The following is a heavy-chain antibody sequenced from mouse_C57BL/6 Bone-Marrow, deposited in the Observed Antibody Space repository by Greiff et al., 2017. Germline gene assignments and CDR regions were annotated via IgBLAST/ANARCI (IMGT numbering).Heavy chain of an antibody. D-gene: IGHD1-1*01. J-gene: IGHJ3*01. CDR1: GFTFSSYG. V-gene: IGHV5-6*01. Sequence: EVKLVESGGDLVKPGGSLKLSCAASGFTFSSYGMSWVRQTPDKRLEWVATISSGGSYTYYPDSVKGRFTISRDNAKNTLYLKMSSMKSEDTAMYYCARHYNYGFAYWGQGTRVTVSA. CDR2: ISSGGSYT. CDR3: ARHYNYGFAY.